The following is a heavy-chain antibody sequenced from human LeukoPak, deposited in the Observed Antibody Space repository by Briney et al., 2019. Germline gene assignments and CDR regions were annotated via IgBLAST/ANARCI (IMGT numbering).Heavy chain of an antibody. CDR3: AAATYYYGSGSYYNLP. CDR2: ISGSGGST. V-gene: IGHV3-23*01. Sequence: GGSLRLSCAASGFTFSSYAMSWVRQAPGKGLEWVSAISGSGGSTYYADSVKGRFTISRDNSKNTLYLQMNSLRAEDTAVYYCAAATYYYGSGSYYNLPWGQGTMVTVSS. J-gene: IGHJ3*01. CDR1: GFTFSSYA. D-gene: IGHD3-10*01.